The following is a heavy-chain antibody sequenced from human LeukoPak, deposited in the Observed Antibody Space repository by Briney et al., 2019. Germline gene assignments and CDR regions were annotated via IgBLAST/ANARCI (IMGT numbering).Heavy chain of an antibody. V-gene: IGHV3-21*01. CDR1: GFTFSSYS. J-gene: IGHJ3*02. Sequence: PGGSLRLSCAASGFTFSSYSMNWVRQAPGKGLEWVSSISSSSGYIYYADSVKGRFTISRDNAKNSLYLQMNSLRAEDTAVYYCAREKLRDGAFDIWGQGTMVTVSS. D-gene: IGHD5-24*01. CDR3: AREKLRDGAFDI. CDR2: ISSSSGYI.